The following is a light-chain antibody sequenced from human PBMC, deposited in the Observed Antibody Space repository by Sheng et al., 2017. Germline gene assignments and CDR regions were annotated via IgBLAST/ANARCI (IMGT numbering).Light chain of an antibody. J-gene: IGKJ2*03. CDR3: QQYSNYSS. CDR1: QSVNYY. V-gene: IGKV3-11*01. Sequence: EIVLTQSPGTLSLSPGESATLSCRASQSVNYYLAWYQQKPGQAPRLLIYDAWNRAAGVPARFSGSGSATEFTLTISSLQPDDFATYYCQQYSNYSSFGQGTKLEI. CDR2: DAW.